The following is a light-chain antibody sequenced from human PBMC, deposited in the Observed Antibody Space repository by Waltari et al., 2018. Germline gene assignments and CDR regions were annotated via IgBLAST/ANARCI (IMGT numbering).Light chain of an antibody. J-gene: IGKJ4*01. Sequence: DIQMTQSPSSLSASVGDRVTITCPASQDISNYLNWYQQKPGKAPKPLIYDASNLETGVPSRFSGSGSGTDFTFTISSLQPEDIATYYCQQYDNPLLTFGGGTKVEIK. V-gene: IGKV1-33*01. CDR3: QQYDNPLLT. CDR2: DAS. CDR1: QDISNY.